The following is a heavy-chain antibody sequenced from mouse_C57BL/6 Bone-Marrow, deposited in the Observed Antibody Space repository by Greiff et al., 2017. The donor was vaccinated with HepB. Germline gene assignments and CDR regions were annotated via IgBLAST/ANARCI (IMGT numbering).Heavy chain of an antibody. J-gene: IGHJ3*01. V-gene: IGHV10-1*01. CDR3: VGRALYYSNYFAY. Sequence: DVMLVESGGGLVQPKGSLKLSCAASGFSFNTYAMNWVRQAPGKGLEWVARIRSKSNNYATYYADSVKDRFTISRDDSESMLYLQMNNLKTEDTAMYYCVGRALYYSNYFAYWGQGTLVTVSA. CDR2: IRSKSNNYAT. CDR1: GFSFNTYA. D-gene: IGHD2-5*01.